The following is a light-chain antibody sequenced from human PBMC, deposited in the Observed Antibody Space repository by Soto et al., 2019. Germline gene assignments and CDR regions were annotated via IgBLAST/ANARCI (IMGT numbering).Light chain of an antibody. J-gene: IGLJ2*01. CDR3: PAWDDSLTGPV. V-gene: IGLV1-47*01. CDR2: RNN. CDR1: TSNIGRND. Sequence: QSVLTQSPSASGTPGQRVTISCSGSTSNIGRNDVYWYQQVPGAAPKLLIYRNNQRPSGVPDRFSGTKSGTSVFLAISGLRSEDEADYYCPAWDDSLTGPVFGGGPKLTVL.